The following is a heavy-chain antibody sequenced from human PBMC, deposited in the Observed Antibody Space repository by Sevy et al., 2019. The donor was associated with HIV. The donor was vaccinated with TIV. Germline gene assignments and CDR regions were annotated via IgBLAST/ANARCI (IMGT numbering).Heavy chain of an antibody. V-gene: IGHV4-28*01. CDR1: GYSISSSNW. CDR2: IYYSGRT. D-gene: IGHD3-22*01. Sequence: SETLSLTCAVSGYSISSSNWWGWIRQPPGKGLEWIGYIYYSGRTYHNPSLKSRVSMSVDTSKNQFSLKLSSVTAVDTAVYYCARNRVRSSGRRLEAFYIWGQGTMVTVSS. J-gene: IGHJ3*02. CDR3: ARNRVRSSGRRLEAFYI.